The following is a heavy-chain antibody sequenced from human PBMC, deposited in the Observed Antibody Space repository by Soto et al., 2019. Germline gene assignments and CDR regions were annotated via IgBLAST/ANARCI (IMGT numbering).Heavy chain of an antibody. CDR3: ASPKIAFYHWSDP. Sequence: QLKLQESGPGLVKPSETLSLTCTVSGGSISSSSYYWGWIRQPPGKGLEWLGSIYYSGSTNYDPPLKSRVTISVDTSKNQFSLKLSSVTAADTAVYYCASPKIAFYHWSDPRCQGTLVTVSS. CDR1: GGSISSSSYY. CDR2: IYYSGST. J-gene: IGHJ5*02. D-gene: IGHD3-3*02. V-gene: IGHV4-39*01.